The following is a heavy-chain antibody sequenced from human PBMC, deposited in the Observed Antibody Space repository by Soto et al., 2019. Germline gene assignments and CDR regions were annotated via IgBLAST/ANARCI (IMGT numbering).Heavy chain of an antibody. CDR3: VRLIGNSWLDY. D-gene: IGHD6-13*01. CDR2: ISYSGRA. J-gene: IGHJ4*02. Sequence: PSETRALKYTVSGYSISRDAYYWSLIRQHPGKGLEWIGYISYSGRAYYRSNWYTDYAVSVKSRATINPDTSKNHFSLQLNSVTPEDTAIYYCVRLIGNSWLDYWGQGTLVTVSS. V-gene: IGHV4-31*03. CDR1: GYSISRDAYY.